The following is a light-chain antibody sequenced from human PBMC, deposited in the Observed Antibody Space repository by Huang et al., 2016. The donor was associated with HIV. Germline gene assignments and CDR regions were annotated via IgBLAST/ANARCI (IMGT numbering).Light chain of an antibody. J-gene: IGKJ4*01. Sequence: EIVLTQSPATLSLSPGERATLSCRASQSVSSYLAWYQQKPGQAPRLLIYDASNRATGITARFSGSGSRTDLTLTISSLEPEDFAVYYCQQRSNWPQLTFGGGTKVEIK. CDR3: QQRSNWPQLT. CDR2: DAS. V-gene: IGKV3-11*01. CDR1: QSVSSY.